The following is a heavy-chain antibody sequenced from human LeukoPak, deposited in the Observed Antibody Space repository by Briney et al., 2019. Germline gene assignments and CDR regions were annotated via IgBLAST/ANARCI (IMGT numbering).Heavy chain of an antibody. D-gene: IGHD3-10*01. CDR1: GYSFTSYW. Sequence: KDGESLKISCKGSGYSFTSYWIGWVRQMPGKGLEWMGIIYPGDSDTRYSPSFQGQVTISADKSISTACLQWSSLKASDTAMYYCARHGWFGELSPLYYYYGMDVWGQGTTVTVSS. CDR3: ARHGWFGELSPLYYYYGMDV. CDR2: IYPGDSDT. J-gene: IGHJ6*02. V-gene: IGHV5-51*01.